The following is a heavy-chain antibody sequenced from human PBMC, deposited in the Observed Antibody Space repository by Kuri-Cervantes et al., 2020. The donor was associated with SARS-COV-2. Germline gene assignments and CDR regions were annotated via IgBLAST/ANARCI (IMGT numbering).Heavy chain of an antibody. J-gene: IGHJ4*02. Sequence: GGSLRLSCKGSGYSFTSYWIGWVRQMPGKGLEWMGIIYPGDSDTRYSPSFQGQVTISADKSISTAYLQWSSLKASDTAMYYSARQIGPHYFDYWGQGTLVTVSS. CDR3: ARQIGPHYFDY. V-gene: IGHV5-51*01. CDR1: GYSFTSYW. CDR2: IYPGDSDT. D-gene: IGHD3-16*01.